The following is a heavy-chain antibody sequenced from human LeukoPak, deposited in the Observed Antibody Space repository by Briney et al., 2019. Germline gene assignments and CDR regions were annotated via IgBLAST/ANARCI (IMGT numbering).Heavy chain of an antibody. D-gene: IGHD3-22*01. CDR1: GFTFTSFA. CDR2: ISRSGVAT. CDR3: AKHSHDGSAPYYEVQLDY. J-gene: IGHJ4*02. Sequence: GGSLRLSCAASGFTFTSFAMSWVRQAPGKGLEWVSTISRSGVATYYANSVKGRFTISRDNSKNTVYLQMNSLRAEDTAIYYCAKHSHDGSAPYYEVQLDYRGQGTLVTVSS. V-gene: IGHV3-23*01.